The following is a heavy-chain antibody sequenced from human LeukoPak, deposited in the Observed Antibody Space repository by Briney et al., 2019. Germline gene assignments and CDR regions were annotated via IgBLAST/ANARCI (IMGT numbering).Heavy chain of an antibody. CDR1: GYSFTSYW. CDR3: ARRPYYDSSGYWAYYFDY. CDR2: IYPGDSDT. V-gene: IGHV5-51*01. J-gene: IGHJ4*02. D-gene: IGHD3-22*01. Sequence: GESLTLSCKGSGYSFTSYWIGWVRQMPGKGLEWMGIIYPGDSDTRYSPSFQGQVTISADKSISTAYLQWSSLKASDTAMYYCARRPYYDSSGYWAYYFDYWGQGTLVTVSS.